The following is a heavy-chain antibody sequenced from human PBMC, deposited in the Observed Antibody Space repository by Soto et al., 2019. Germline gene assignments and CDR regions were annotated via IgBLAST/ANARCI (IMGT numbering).Heavy chain of an antibody. CDR2: INHSGSN. J-gene: IGHJ6*02. CDR1: GGSFSGYY. Sequence: QVHLQQWGAGLLKPSETLSLTCAVYGGSFSGYYWSWIRQPPGKGLEWIGEINHSGSNNYNPSLKRRVTISVDTSTNQFSLTLSSVTAADTAVYYLARGRTTRGSCSYYYGMDVWGQGTTVTVCS. CDR3: ARGRTTRGSCSYYYGMDV. V-gene: IGHV4-34*01. D-gene: IGHD6-13*01.